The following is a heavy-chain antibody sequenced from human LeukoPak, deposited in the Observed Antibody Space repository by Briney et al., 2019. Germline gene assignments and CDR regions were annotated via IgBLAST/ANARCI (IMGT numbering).Heavy chain of an antibody. D-gene: IGHD1-14*01. CDR1: GGSFSGYY. CDR2: INHSGST. V-gene: IGHV4-34*01. CDR3: AGNPQDGLNFDY. Sequence: SETLSLTCAVYGGSFSGYYWSGLRQPPGKGLEWIGEINHSGSTNYNPSLKSRVTISVDTSKNQFSLKLSSVTAADTAVYYCAGNPQDGLNFDYWGQGTLVTVSS. J-gene: IGHJ4*02.